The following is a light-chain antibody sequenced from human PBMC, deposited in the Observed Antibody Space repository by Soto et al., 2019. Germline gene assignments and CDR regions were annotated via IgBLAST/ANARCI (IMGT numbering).Light chain of an antibody. CDR3: QQYNNWPPYT. Sequence: IVLTQSPATLSVSPGERVTLSCRASQSVASTYLAWYQQRPGQAPRLLISGASTRATGIPARCSGSGSGTEFTLTISSLQSEDFAVYYCQQYNNWPPYTFGQGTKLEIK. CDR2: GAS. J-gene: IGKJ2*01. V-gene: IGKV3-15*01. CDR1: QSVASTY.